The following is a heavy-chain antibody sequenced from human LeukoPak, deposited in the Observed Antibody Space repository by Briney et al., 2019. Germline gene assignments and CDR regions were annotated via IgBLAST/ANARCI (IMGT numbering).Heavy chain of an antibody. D-gene: IGHD3-22*01. CDR2: IWYDGSNK. CDR1: GFTFSSYG. V-gene: IGHV3-33*01. CDR3: AREFGYYYDSSGPYFDY. J-gene: IGHJ4*02. Sequence: QPGGSLRLSCAASGFTFSSYGMHWVRQAPGKGLEWVAVIWYDGSNKYYADSVKGRFTISRDNSKNTLYLQMNSLRAEDTAVYYCAREFGYYYDSSGPYFDYWGQGTLVTASS.